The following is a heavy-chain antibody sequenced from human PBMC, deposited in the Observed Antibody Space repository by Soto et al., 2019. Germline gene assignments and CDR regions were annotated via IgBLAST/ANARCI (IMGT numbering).Heavy chain of an antibody. CDR1: GFAFNIYA. V-gene: IGHV3-23*01. J-gene: IGHJ4*02. Sequence: GGSLRLSCAASGFAFNIYAMTWVRQAPGKGLEWVSAISGTGGSTYYPDSVKGRFTISRDNSKNTVYLQMNSLRAEDAAVYYCAKEMTSGYYLFDYWGQGTLVTVSS. CDR3: AKEMTSGYYLFDY. CDR2: ISGTGGST. D-gene: IGHD3-22*01.